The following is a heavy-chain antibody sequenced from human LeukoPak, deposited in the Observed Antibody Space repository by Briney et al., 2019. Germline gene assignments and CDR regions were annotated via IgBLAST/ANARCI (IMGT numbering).Heavy chain of an antibody. CDR1: GFTFSSYA. D-gene: IGHD1-26*01. CDR2: ISGSGGST. CDR3: AKDEVGATGNWFDP. J-gene: IGHJ5*02. Sequence: GGSLRLSRAASGFTFSSYAMSWVRQAPGKGLEWVSAISGSGGSTYYADSVKGRFTISRDNSKNTLYLQMNSLRAEDTAVYYCAKDEVGATGNWFDPWGQGTLVTVSS. V-gene: IGHV3-23*01.